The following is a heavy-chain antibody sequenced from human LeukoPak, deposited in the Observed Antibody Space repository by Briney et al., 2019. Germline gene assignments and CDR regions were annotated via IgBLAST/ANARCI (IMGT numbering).Heavy chain of an antibody. D-gene: IGHD3-22*01. J-gene: IGHJ4*02. CDR3: ARGRYESSGYYCDY. Sequence: RRASVKVSCKVSGYTLTELSMHWVRQAPGKGLEWMGGFDPEDGETIYAQKFQGRVTMTEDTSTDTAYMELSSLRSEDTAVYYCARGRYESSGYYCDYWGQGTQVTVSS. V-gene: IGHV1-24*01. CDR1: GYTLTELS. CDR2: FDPEDGET.